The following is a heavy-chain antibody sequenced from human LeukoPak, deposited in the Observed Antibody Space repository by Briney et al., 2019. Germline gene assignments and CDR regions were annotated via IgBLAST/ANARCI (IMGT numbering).Heavy chain of an antibody. V-gene: IGHV1-18*01. Sequence: ASVKVSCKASGYTFTSYGISWVRQAPGQGLEWMGWISAYNGNTNYAQKLQGGVTMTTDTSTSTAYMELRSLRSDDTAVYYCARVARGYSYGYWVSKSYYYYYYMDVWGKGTTVTISS. J-gene: IGHJ6*03. CDR2: ISAYNGNT. CDR1: GYTFTSYG. CDR3: ARVARGYSYGYWVSKSYYYYYYMDV. D-gene: IGHD5-18*01.